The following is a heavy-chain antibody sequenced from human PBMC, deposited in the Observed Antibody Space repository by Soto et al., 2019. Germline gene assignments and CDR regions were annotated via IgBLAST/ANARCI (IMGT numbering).Heavy chain of an antibody. J-gene: IGHJ5*02. V-gene: IGHV2-5*02. Sequence: SGPTLVNPTQTLTLTCTFSGFSLSTSGVGVGWIRQPPGKALEWLALIYWDDDKRYSPSLKSRLTITKDTSKNQVVLTMTNMDPVDTATYYCAHRKFPTYSYGTRGWFDPWGQGTLVTVSS. CDR3: AHRKFPTYSYGTRGWFDP. CDR2: IYWDDDK. CDR1: GFSLSTSGVG. D-gene: IGHD5-18*01.